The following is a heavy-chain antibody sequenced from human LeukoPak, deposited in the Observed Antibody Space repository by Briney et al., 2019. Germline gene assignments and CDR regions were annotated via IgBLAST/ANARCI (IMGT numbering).Heavy chain of an antibody. CDR3: AKDGGDIVATIPLDY. D-gene: IGHD5-12*01. J-gene: IGHJ4*02. V-gene: IGHV3-23*01. CDR1: GFTFSSYA. CDR2: ISGSGGST. Sequence: PGGSLRLSCAASGFTFSSYAMSWVRQAPGKGLEWVSAISGSGGSTYYADSVKGRFTISRDNSKNTLYLQMNSLRAEDTAVYYCAKDGGDIVATIPLDYWGQGTLVTVSS.